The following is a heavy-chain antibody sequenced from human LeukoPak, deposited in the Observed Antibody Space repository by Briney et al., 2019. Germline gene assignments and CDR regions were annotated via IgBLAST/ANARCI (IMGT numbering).Heavy chain of an antibody. CDR1: GFTFDDYA. Sequence: PGRSLRLSCAASGFTFDDYAMHWVRQAPGKGLEWVSGISWNSGSIGYADSVKGRFTISRDNAKNSLYLQMNSLRAEDTALYYCAKGRAYDSSGSDYWGQGTLVTVSS. J-gene: IGHJ4*02. CDR2: ISWNSGSI. CDR3: AKGRAYDSSGSDY. D-gene: IGHD3-22*01. V-gene: IGHV3-9*01.